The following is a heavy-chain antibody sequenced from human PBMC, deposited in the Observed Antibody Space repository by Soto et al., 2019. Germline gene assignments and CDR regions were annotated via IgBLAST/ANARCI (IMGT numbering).Heavy chain of an antibody. CDR3: ARGIAPYYFDY. J-gene: IGHJ4*02. V-gene: IGHV1-8*01. Sequence: GSVKVSCKASGYTFTSYDINWVRQATGQGLEWMGWMNPNSGNTAYAQNFQGRLTMTRNTSISTAYMELSSLRSEDTAVYYCARGIAPYYFDYWGQGTLVTVSS. CDR1: GYTFTSYD. D-gene: IGHD6-13*01. CDR2: MNPNSGNT.